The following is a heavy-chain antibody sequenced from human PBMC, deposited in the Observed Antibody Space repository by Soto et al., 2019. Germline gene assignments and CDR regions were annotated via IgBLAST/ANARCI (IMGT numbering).Heavy chain of an antibody. J-gene: IGHJ6*02. V-gene: IGHV4-39*01. CDR1: GGSISSSSYY. CDR2: IYYSGST. CDR3: ARVTYDYDFWSGYSNYYYYGMDV. Sequence: SETLSLTCTVSGGSISSSSYYWGWIRQPPGKGLEWIGSIYYSGSTYYNPSLKNRVTISVDTSKNKFSLKLSSVTAADTVVYYCARVTYDYDFWSGYSNYYYYGMDVWGQGTTVT. D-gene: IGHD3-3*01.